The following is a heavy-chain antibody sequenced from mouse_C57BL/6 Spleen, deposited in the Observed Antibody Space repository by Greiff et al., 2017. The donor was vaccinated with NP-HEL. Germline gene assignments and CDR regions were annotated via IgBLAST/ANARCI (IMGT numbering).Heavy chain of an antibody. V-gene: IGHV1-81*01. CDR3: ARFYYDYEDAMDY. J-gene: IGHJ4*01. Sequence: QVQLQQSGAELARPGASVKLSCKASGYTFTSYGISWVKQRPGQGLEWIGEIYPRSGNTYYNEKFKGKATLTADKSSSTAYMELRSLTSEDSAVYFCARFYYDYEDAMDYWGQGTSVTVSS. CDR2: IYPRSGNT. CDR1: GYTFTSYG. D-gene: IGHD2-4*01.